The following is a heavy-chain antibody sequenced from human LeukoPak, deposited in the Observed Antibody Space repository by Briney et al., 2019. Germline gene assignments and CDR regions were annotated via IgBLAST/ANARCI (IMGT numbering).Heavy chain of an antibody. V-gene: IGHV3-15*01. J-gene: IGHJ4*02. CDR2: IKSKTDGGTT. Sequence: GGSLRLSCAASGFTFSNARMSWVRQAPGKGLEWVGRIKSKTDGGTTDYAAPVKGRFTISRDDSKNTLYLQMNSLKTEDTAVYYCTTGITMIVVVSDYWGQGTLVTVSS. CDR3: TTGITMIVVVSDY. D-gene: IGHD3-22*01. CDR1: GFTFSNAR.